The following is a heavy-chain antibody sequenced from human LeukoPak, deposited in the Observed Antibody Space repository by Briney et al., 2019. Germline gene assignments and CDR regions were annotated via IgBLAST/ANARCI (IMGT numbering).Heavy chain of an antibody. J-gene: IGHJ4*02. CDR2: IAGGDEST. D-gene: IGHD1-1*01. CDR3: ARGVYWSLDY. Sequence: SGGSLRLSCAISGFIFNTNGMNWVRQSPGKRLEWLATIAGGDESTYYADSVKGRFAISRDNSKNTVFLHMNSLRVEDTAVYYCARGVYWSLDYWGQGTPVTVSS. V-gene: IGHV3-23*01. CDR1: GFIFNTNG.